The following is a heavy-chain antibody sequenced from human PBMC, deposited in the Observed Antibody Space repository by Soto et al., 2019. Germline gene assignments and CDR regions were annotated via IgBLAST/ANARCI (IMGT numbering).Heavy chain of an antibody. CDR3: ARAYTPPYSSSSFYYGMDV. CDR2: IWYDGSNK. CDR1: GFTFSSYG. D-gene: IGHD6-6*01. J-gene: IGHJ6*02. Sequence: GGSLRLSCAASGFTFSSYGMHWVRQAPGKGLEWVAVIWYDGSNKYYADSVKGRFTISRDNSKNTLYLQMNSLRAEDTAVYYCARAYTPPYSSSSFYYGMDVWGQGTTVTVSS. V-gene: IGHV3-33*01.